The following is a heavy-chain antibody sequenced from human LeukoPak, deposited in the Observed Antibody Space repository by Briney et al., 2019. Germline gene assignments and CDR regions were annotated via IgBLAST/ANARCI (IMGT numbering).Heavy chain of an antibody. J-gene: IGHJ4*02. D-gene: IGHD3-16*02. Sequence: GGSLRLSCAASGFSVSNVWMSWIRQAPGKGLEWVGRIKSKTDGGTIDYAVPVRGRFTISRDDSKKTLYLEMNSLRTEDTAVYYCKAFGGLIVTPGGYWGQGTLVTVSP. CDR1: GFSVSNVW. CDR3: KAFGGLIVTPGGY. CDR2: IKSKTDGGTI. V-gene: IGHV3-15*01.